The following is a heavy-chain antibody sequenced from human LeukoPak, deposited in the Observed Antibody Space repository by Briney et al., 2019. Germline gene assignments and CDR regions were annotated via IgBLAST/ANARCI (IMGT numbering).Heavy chain of an antibody. J-gene: IGHJ4*02. Sequence: WASVKVSCTASGGTFSSYAISWVRQAPGQGLEWMGGIIPIFGTANYAQKFQGRVTITADESTSTAYMELSSLRSEDTAVYYCARGGGYYYDSSGYFPFDYWGQGTLATVSS. CDR2: IIPIFGTA. D-gene: IGHD3-22*01. CDR3: ARGGGYYYDSSGYFPFDY. CDR1: GGTFSSYA. V-gene: IGHV1-69*13.